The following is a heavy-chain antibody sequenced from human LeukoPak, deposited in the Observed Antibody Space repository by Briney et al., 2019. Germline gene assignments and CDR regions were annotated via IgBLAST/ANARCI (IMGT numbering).Heavy chain of an antibody. CDR3: AREGSLVAAKREPFDY. CDR1: GFTFSSYS. CDR2: ISSSSSCI. J-gene: IGHJ4*02. Sequence: GGSLRLSCAASGFTFSSYSMNWVRQAPGKGLEWVSSISSSSSCIYYADSVKGRFTISRDNAKNSLYLQMNSLRAEDTAVYYCAREGSLVAAKREPFDYWGQGTLVTVSS. V-gene: IGHV3-21*01. D-gene: IGHD2-15*01.